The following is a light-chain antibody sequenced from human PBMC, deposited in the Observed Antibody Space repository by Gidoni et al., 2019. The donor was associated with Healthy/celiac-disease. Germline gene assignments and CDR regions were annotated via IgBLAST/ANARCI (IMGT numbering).Light chain of an antibody. Sequence: DIQMTQSPSSLSASVGDRVTITCRASQSISSYLNWYQQKPGKAPKLLIYAASSLQSGVPSRFSGSGSGTDFTLTISSLQPEDFATYYCQQRYSTPWTFGQGTQLEIK. CDR2: AAS. CDR3: QQRYSTPWT. J-gene: IGKJ1*01. V-gene: IGKV1-39*01. CDR1: QSISSY.